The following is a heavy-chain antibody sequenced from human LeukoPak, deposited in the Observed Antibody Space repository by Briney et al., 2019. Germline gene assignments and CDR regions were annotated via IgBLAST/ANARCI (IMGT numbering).Heavy chain of an antibody. J-gene: IGHJ4*02. CDR2: IYSGGAT. Sequence: GGSLSLSCAASGFTISNNHITWVRQAPGRGVEWVSLIYSGGATHYADSVKGRFTISRDNSKNTLFLQMNSLRAEDTAVYYCARDRGYFGNWGQGTLVTVSS. CDR3: ARDRGYFGN. V-gene: IGHV3-66*01. CDR1: GFTISNNH. D-gene: IGHD3-10*01.